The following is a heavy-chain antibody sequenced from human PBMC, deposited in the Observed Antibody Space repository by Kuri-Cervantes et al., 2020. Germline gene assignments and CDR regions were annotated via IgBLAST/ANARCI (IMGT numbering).Heavy chain of an antibody. CDR2: IYYSGST. CDR3: ARSGHDYGDFLDAFDI. D-gene: IGHD4-17*01. CDR1: GGSISSSSYY. Sequence: GSLRLSCTVSGGSISSSSYYWGWIRQPPGKGLEWIGSIYYSGSTYYNSSLKSRVTISVDTSKNQFSLKLSSVTAAGTAVYYCARSGHDYGDFLDAFDIWGQGTMVTVSS. J-gene: IGHJ3*02. V-gene: IGHV4-39*01.